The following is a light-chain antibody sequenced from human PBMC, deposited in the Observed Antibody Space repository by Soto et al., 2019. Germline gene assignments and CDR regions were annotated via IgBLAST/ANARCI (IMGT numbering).Light chain of an antibody. J-gene: IGKJ3*01. V-gene: IGKV1-8*01. CDR2: AAS. CDR3: QQYYSYPFT. Sequence: AIRMTQSPSSFSASTGDRVTITCRASQGISSYLAWYQQKPGKAPKLLIYAASTLQSGVPSRFSGSGSGTDFTLTISCLQSEDFATYYCQQYYSYPFTFGPGTKFDIK. CDR1: QGISSY.